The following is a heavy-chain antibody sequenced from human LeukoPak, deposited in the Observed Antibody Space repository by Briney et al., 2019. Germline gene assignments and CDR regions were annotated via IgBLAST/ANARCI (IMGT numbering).Heavy chain of an antibody. Sequence: GGSLRLSCAASGFVFRNYFMSWVRQAPGKGLEWVANIKNDGSERYYVDSVRGRYTISGDNTKNSLFLQMSSLRAEDTAVYYCATDRGWRTSGYYLYYFEYWGQGTLVTFSS. V-gene: IGHV3-7*01. D-gene: IGHD3-3*01. J-gene: IGHJ4*02. CDR2: IKNDGSER. CDR3: ATDRGWRTSGYYLYYFEY. CDR1: GFVFRNYF.